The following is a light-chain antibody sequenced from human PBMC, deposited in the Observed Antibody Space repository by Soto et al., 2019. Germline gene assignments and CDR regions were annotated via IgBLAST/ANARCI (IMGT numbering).Light chain of an antibody. CDR1: QDISSY. CDR2: AAF. J-gene: IGKJ2*01. V-gene: IGKV1-9*01. CDR3: QYLNSYIPMYT. Sequence: DIQLTQSPSFLSASVGDRVTITCRATQDISSYLAWYQHKPGKAPRLLIYAAFTLRSGVPSRFSGSGSGTEFTLTISSLQPEDFATYYCQYLNSYIPMYTFGQGTKVEIK.